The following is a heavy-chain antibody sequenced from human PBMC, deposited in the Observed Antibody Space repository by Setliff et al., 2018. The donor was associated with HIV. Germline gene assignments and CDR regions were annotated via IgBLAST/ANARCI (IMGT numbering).Heavy chain of an antibody. D-gene: IGHD3-16*01. Sequence: EPLSLTCTVSGGSIRSSSYYWGWIRQPPGKGLEWIGSIYYSGSTYYNSSLRSRVTISGDTSKKQFSLKLSSVTAADTAVYYCVIRSRLGGSSNYFDYWGQGTLVTVSS. V-gene: IGHV4-39*07. CDR3: VIRSRLGGSSNYFDY. J-gene: IGHJ4*02. CDR2: IYYSGST. CDR1: GGSIRSSSYY.